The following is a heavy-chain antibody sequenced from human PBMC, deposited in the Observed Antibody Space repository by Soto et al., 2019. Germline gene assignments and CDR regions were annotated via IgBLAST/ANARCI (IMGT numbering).Heavy chain of an antibody. J-gene: IGHJ4*02. CDR2: INHSGST. CDR1: WGSFSGYY. V-gene: IGHV4-34*01. Sequence: ETLSLTCAVYWGSFSGYYWSWIRQPPGKVLEWIGEINHSGSTNYNPSLKSRVTISVDTSKNQFSLKLSSVTAADTAVYYCARGRSCMTAGRQMKGGFDYWGKGTLLTVSS. CDR3: ARGRSCMTAGRQMKGGFDY. D-gene: IGHD2-8*01.